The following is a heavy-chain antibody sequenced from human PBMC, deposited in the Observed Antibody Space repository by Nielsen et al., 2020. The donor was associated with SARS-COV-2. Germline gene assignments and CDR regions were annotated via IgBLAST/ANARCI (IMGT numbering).Heavy chain of an antibody. CDR1: GGSFSGYY. Sequence: SETLSLTCAVYGGSFSGYYWSWIRQPPGKGLEWIGEINHSGSTNYNPSLKSRVTISVDTSKNQFSLKLSSVTAADTAVYYCARDRYCGGDCYSAYFDYWGQGTLVTVSS. J-gene: IGHJ4*02. CDR2: INHSGST. D-gene: IGHD2-21*02. V-gene: IGHV4-34*01. CDR3: ARDRYCGGDCYSAYFDY.